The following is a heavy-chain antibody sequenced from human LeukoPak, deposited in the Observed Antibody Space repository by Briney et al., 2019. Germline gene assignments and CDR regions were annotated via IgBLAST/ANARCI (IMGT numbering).Heavy chain of an antibody. J-gene: IGHJ2*01. D-gene: IGHD3-10*01. CDR2: ISAYNGNT. CDR3: ARITMVRGVIFDWYFDL. Sequence: ASVKVSCKAFGYTFTSYGILWVRQAPGQGLEWMGWISAYNGNTKYAQKLQGRVTVTTDTSTSIAHMELRSLRSDDTAVYYCARITMVRGVIFDWYFDLWGRGTLVTVSS. V-gene: IGHV1-18*01. CDR1: GYTFTSYG.